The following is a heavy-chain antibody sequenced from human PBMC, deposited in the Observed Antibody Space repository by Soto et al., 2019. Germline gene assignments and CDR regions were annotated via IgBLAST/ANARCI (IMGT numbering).Heavy chain of an antibody. D-gene: IGHD3-3*01. CDR2: TRSKAYGGTT. J-gene: IGHJ6*02. CDR1: GFTFSDHY. Sequence: GGSLRLSCAAFGFTFSDHYMDWVRQAPGKGLEWVGRTRSKAYGGTTEYAASVKGRFTISRDDSKSIAYLQMNSLKTEDTAVYYCTRGTIHLQYYYYGMDVWGQGTTVTVSS. CDR3: TRGTIHLQYYYYGMDV. V-gene: IGHV3-72*01.